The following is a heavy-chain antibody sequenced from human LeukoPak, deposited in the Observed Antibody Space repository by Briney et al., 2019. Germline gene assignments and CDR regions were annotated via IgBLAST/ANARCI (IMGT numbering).Heavy chain of an antibody. J-gene: IGHJ5*02. Sequence: SETLSLTCTVSGGSISSYYWSWIRQPPGKGLEWIAYIYNSEYTNYNPSLRSRASISVGTSKNLCSLRLSSVTAADTAVYYCARHAIYSGGYSFWFDPWGLGTLVTVSS. CDR2: IYNSEYT. CDR1: GGSISSYY. CDR3: ARHAIYSGGYSFWFDP. V-gene: IGHV4-59*08. D-gene: IGHD1-26*01.